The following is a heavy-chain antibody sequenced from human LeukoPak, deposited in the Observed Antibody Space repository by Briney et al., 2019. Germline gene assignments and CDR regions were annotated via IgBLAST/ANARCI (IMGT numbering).Heavy chain of an antibody. CDR1: GFTFSSYA. D-gene: IGHD4-17*01. V-gene: IGHV3-30*04. CDR3: AREGGDYYYYYYMDV. J-gene: IGHJ6*03. Sequence: GGSLRLSCAASGFTFSSYAMHWVRQAPGKGLEWVAVISYDGGNKYYADSVKGRFTISRDNSKNTLYLQMNSLRAEDTAVYYCAREGGDYYYYYYMDVWGKGTTVAVSS. CDR2: ISYDGGNK.